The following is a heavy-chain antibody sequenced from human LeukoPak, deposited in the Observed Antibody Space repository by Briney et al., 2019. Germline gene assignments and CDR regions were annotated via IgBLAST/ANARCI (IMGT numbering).Heavy chain of an antibody. V-gene: IGHV1-18*01. CDR2: ISGYNGNT. CDR3: ARVEYGGNWMDY. D-gene: IGHD4-23*01. Sequence: ASVKVSCKASGYTFTSYDINWVRQATGQGLEWMGWISGYNGNTNYAQRLQGRVTMTTDTSTDTAYMELRSLRSDDTAVYYCARVEYGGNWMDYWGQGTLVTVSS. J-gene: IGHJ4*02. CDR1: GYTFTSYD.